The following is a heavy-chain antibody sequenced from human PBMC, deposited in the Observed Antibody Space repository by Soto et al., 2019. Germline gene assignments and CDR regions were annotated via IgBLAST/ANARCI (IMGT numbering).Heavy chain of an antibody. CDR1: GGSISSGDYY. D-gene: IGHD3-16*01. CDR2: IYYSGST. J-gene: IGHJ2*01. V-gene: IGHV4-30-4*01. CDR3: ARDHYAKGTPDFWYFDL. Sequence: QVQLQESGPGLVKPSQTLSLTCTVSGGSISSGDYYWSWIRQPPCKGLEWIGYIYYSGSTYYNPSLKIRVTISGDTSKNQFSLKLSSVTASDTAVYYCARDHYAKGTPDFWYFDLWGRGTLVTVSS.